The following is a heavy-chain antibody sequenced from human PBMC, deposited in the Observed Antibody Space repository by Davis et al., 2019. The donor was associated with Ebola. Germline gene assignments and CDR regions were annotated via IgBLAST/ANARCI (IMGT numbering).Heavy chain of an antibody. CDR2: ISSGSSYI. Sequence: GGSLRLSCAASGFTFSTSNMNWVRQAPGKGLEWVSSISSGSSYIHYADSVKGRFTISRDNAKNSLFLQMNSLRDEDTAVYYCARDGYSNDWGDYWGQGTLVTVSS. D-gene: IGHD6-19*01. V-gene: IGHV3-21*01. J-gene: IGHJ4*02. CDR3: ARDGYSNDWGDY. CDR1: GFTFSTSN.